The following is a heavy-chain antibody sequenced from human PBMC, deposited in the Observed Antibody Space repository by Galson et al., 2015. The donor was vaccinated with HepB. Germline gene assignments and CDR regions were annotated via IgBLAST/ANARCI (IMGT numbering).Heavy chain of an antibody. Sequence: SLRLSCAASGFTLSSNYMSWVRQAPGKGLEWVSVIYSGSSTYYADSVKGRFTISRDNSKNTLYLQMNSLRAEDTAVYYCASLGYSSSWYRYGMDVWGQGTTVTVSS. CDR3: ASLGYSSSWYRYGMDV. D-gene: IGHD6-13*01. V-gene: IGHV3-53*05. CDR2: IYSGSST. CDR1: GFTLSSNY. J-gene: IGHJ6*02.